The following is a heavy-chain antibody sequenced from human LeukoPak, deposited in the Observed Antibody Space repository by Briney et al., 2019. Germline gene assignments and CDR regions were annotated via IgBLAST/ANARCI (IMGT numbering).Heavy chain of an antibody. D-gene: IGHD2-15*01. CDR3: ARGYCSGGSCYYFDY. CDR1: GYTFTSYG. Sequence: GASVKVSCKASGYTFTSYGISWVRQAPGQGLEWMGWISAYNGNTNYAQKLQGRVTMTTDTSTSTAYMGLRSLRSDDTAVYYCARGYCSGGSCYYFDYWGQGTLVTVSS. CDR2: ISAYNGNT. J-gene: IGHJ4*02. V-gene: IGHV1-18*01.